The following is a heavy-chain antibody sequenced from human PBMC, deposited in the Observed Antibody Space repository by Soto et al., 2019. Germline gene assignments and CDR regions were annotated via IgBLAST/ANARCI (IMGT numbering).Heavy chain of an antibody. J-gene: IGHJ4*02. Sequence: GASVKVSCKSPGYTFTSYAINWVRQATGQGLEWMGWMNPNSGNTAYAQKFQGRVTMTRNTSISTAYMELSSLRAEDTAVYYCASQRSEWLLFASWGQGTLVTVSS. CDR3: ASQRSEWLLFAS. D-gene: IGHD5-12*01. CDR1: GYTFTSYA. CDR2: MNPNSGNT. V-gene: IGHV1-8*01.